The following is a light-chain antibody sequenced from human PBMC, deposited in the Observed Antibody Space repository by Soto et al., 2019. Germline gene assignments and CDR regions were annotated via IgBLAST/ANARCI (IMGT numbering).Light chain of an antibody. Sequence: QSALTQPASVSGSPGQSITISCTGTSTDIENYNHVSWYQQHPGKAPKLMIYEVTQRPSDISNRFSGSKSGNTAFLTISGLQAEDEADYYCASYEGSTTFLIVFGGGTKLTVL. J-gene: IGLJ2*01. CDR1: STDIENYNH. CDR3: ASYEGSTTFLIV. CDR2: EVT. V-gene: IGLV2-23*02.